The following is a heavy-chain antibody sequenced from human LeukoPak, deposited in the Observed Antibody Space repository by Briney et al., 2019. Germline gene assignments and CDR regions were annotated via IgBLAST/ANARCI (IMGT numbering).Heavy chain of an antibody. J-gene: IGHJ3*02. D-gene: IGHD3-3*01. Sequence: ASVKVSCKASGYTFTGYYMHWVRQAPGQGLEWMGWINPSSGGTNYAQKFQGRVTMTRDTSISTAYMELSRLRSDDTAVYYCARLTYYDFWSGYNYAFDIWGQGTMVTVPS. CDR2: INPSSGGT. CDR1: GYTFTGYY. V-gene: IGHV1-2*02. CDR3: ARLTYYDFWSGYNYAFDI.